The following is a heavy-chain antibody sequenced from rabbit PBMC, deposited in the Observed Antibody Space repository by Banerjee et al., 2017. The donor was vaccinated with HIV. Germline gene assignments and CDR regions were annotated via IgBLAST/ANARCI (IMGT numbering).Heavy chain of an antibody. V-gene: IGHV1S45*01. J-gene: IGHJ3*01. D-gene: IGHD4-1*01. CDR1: GFDFSSSYW. Sequence: QEQLEESGGDLVKPEGSLTLTCTASGFDFSSSYWICWVRQAPGKGLEWIACIYAGSSGSTYYASWAKGRFTISKTSSTTVTLQMTSLTAADTATYFCARDLAGVTGWNFGLWGQGTLVTVS. CDR2: IYAGSSGST. CDR3: ARDLAGVTGWNFGL.